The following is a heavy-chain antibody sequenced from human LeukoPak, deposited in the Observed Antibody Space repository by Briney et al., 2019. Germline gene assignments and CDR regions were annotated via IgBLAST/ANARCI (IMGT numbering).Heavy chain of an antibody. CDR1: GGTFSSYA. V-gene: IGHV1-69*05. Sequence: GASVKVSCKASGGTFSSYAISWVRQAPGHGLEWRGGIIPIFGTANYAQKFQGRVTITTDESTSTAYMELSSLRSEDTAVYYCARDGDCSGGSCYGWFDPWGQGTLVTVSS. CDR3: ARDGDCSGGSCYGWFDP. D-gene: IGHD2-15*01. CDR2: IIPIFGTA. J-gene: IGHJ5*02.